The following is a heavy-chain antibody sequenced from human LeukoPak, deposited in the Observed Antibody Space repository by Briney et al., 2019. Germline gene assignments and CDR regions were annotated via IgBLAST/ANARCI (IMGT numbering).Heavy chain of an antibody. CDR1: GFTFNSYT. Sequence: GGSLRLSCAASGFTFNSYTMNWVRQAPGKGLEWVSSISTSSNYIYYADSLRGRFTISRDNAKNSLYLQMNGLRAEDTAVSCCARVSAHAGIAVAASDYWGQGTLVTVSS. D-gene: IGHD6-19*01. CDR3: ARVSAHAGIAVAASDY. CDR2: ISTSSNYI. J-gene: IGHJ4*02. V-gene: IGHV3-21*01.